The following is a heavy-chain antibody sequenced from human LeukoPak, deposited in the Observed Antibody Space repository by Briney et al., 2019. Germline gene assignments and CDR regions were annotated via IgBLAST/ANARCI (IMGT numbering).Heavy chain of an antibody. V-gene: IGHV4-4*02. D-gene: IGHD3-10*01. CDR3: TRYASGSPGGY. CDR1: GGSISSSDW. Sequence: KTSETLSLTCTVSGGSISSSDWWTWIRQPPGEWLEWIGEIYHSGSTNYNPSLKSRVTISVDKSKNQFFLNLSSVSAADTAVYYCTRYASGSPGGYWGQGTLVTVSS. CDR2: IYHSGST. J-gene: IGHJ4*02.